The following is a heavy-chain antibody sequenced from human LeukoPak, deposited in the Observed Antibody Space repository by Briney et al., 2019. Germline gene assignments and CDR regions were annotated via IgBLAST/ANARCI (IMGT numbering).Heavy chain of an antibody. J-gene: IGHJ4*02. CDR2: IYYSGST. V-gene: IGHV4-61*01. D-gene: IGHD2-2*01. CDR3: AREGSGGYLEY. CDR1: GGSFSSSSYY. Sequence: PSETLSLTCTVSGGSFSSSSYYWGWIRQPPGKGLEWIGCIYYSGSTNYNPSLKSRVSISVDTSKNQFSLKLSSVTAADTAVYYCAREGSGGYLEYWGQGTLVTVSS.